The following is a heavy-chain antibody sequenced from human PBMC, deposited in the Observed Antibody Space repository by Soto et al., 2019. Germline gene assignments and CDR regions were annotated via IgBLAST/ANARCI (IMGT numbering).Heavy chain of an antibody. CDR3: ARSTVTPRYCYYGMDV. CDR1: GYSFTSYW. V-gene: IGHV5-51*01. D-gene: IGHD4-4*01. J-gene: IGHJ6*02. Sequence: GESLKISCKGSGYSFTSYWIGWVRQMPGKGLEWMGIIYTGDSDTRYSPSFQGQVTISADKSISTAYLQWSSLKASDTAMYYCARSTVTPRYCYYGMDVWGQGTTVTVSS. CDR2: IYTGDSDT.